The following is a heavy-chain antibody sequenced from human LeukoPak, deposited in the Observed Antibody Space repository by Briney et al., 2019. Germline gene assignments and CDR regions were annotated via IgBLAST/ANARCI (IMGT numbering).Heavy chain of an antibody. J-gene: IGHJ4*02. CDR2: INPSGGST. V-gene: IGHV1-46*01. D-gene: IGHD3-9*01. Sequence: ASVKVSCKASGYTFTGYYMHWVRQAPGQGLEWMGIINPSGGSTSYAQKFQGRVTMTRDMSTSTVYMELSSLRSEDTAVYYCATGLRDDIGFDYWGQETLVTVSS. CDR3: ATGLRDDIGFDY. CDR1: GYTFTGYY.